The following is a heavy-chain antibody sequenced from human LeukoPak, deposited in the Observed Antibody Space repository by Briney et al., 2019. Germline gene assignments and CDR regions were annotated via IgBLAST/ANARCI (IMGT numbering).Heavy chain of an antibody. J-gene: IGHJ5*02. D-gene: IGHD1-7*01. Sequence: ASVKVSCKASGYTFSNYAISWVRQAPGQGLEWMGWISTYNSNTKYAQKFQGRVTMTTDTPTSTASMELRSLRSDDTAVYYCARATRITGTTDWFDPWGQGTLVTVSS. V-gene: IGHV1-18*01. CDR1: GYTFSNYA. CDR3: ARATRITGTTDWFDP. CDR2: ISTYNSNT.